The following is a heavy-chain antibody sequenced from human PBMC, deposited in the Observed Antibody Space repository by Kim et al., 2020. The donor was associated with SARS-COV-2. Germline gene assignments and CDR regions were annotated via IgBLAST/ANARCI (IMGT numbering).Heavy chain of an antibody. CDR1: GFSLSTSGVG. J-gene: IGHJ5*02. D-gene: IGHD3-22*01. Sequence: SGPTLVNPTQTLTLTCTFSGFSLSTSGVGVGWIRQPPGKALEWLALIYWDDDKRYSPSLKSRLTITKDTSKNQVVLTMTNMDPVDTATYYCAHRLTYYYDSSGYYWEDWFDPWGQGTLVTVSS. CDR3: AHRLTYYYDSSGYYWEDWFDP. V-gene: IGHV2-5*02. CDR2: IYWDDDK.